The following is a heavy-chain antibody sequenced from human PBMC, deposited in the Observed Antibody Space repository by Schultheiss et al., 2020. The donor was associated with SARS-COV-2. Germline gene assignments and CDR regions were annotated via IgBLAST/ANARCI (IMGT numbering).Heavy chain of an antibody. J-gene: IGHJ6*02. V-gene: IGHV3-23*01. CDR3: AKDRLSLPPPYYYYYGMDV. D-gene: IGHD6-19*01. CDR2: ISGSGGST. Sequence: GESLKISCAASGFTFSSYAMSWVRQAPGKGLEWVSAISGSGGSTYYADSVKGRFTISRDNSKNTLYLQMNSLRAEDTAVYYCAKDRLSLPPPYYYYYGMDVWGQGTTVTVSS. CDR1: GFTFSSYA.